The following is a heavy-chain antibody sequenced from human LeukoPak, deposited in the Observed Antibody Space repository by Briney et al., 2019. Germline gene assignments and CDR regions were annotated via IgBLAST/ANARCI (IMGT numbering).Heavy chain of an antibody. CDR1: GFTVSSNY. Sequence: GGSLRLSCAASGFTVSSNYMSWVRQAPGKGLEWVSVIYSGGSTYYADSVKGRLTISRDNSKNTLYLQMNSLRAEDTAVYYCARAAGKKYFQHWGQGTLVTVSS. D-gene: IGHD6-13*01. CDR2: IYSGGST. CDR3: ARAAGKKYFQH. J-gene: IGHJ1*01. V-gene: IGHV3-66*01.